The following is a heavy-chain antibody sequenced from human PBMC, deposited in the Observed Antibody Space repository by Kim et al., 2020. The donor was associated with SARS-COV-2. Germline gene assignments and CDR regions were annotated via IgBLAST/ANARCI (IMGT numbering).Heavy chain of an antibody. V-gene: IGHV5-51*01. J-gene: IGHJ6*02. Sequence: GESLKISCKGSGYSFTSYWIGWVRQMPGKGLEWMGIIYPGDSDTRYSPSFQGQVTISADKSISTAYLQWSSLKASDTAMYYCARQIVGATSLVSYYGMDVWGQGTTVTVSS. CDR2: IYPGDSDT. D-gene: IGHD1-26*01. CDR1: GYSFTSYW. CDR3: ARQIVGATSLVSYYGMDV.